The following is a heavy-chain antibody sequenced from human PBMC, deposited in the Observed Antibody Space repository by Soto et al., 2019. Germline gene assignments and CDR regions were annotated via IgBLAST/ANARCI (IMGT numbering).Heavy chain of an antibody. V-gene: IGHV3-21*01. D-gene: IGHD3-10*01. J-gene: IGHJ5*02. Sequence: EVQLVESGGGLVKPGGSLRLSCAASGFTFSSYSMNWVRQAPGKGLEWVSSISSSSSYIYYADSVKGRFTISRDNAKNSLYLQMNSLRAEDTAVYYCAREDYSGSGSVDPWGQGTLVTVSS. CDR3: AREDYSGSGSVDP. CDR1: GFTFSSYS. CDR2: ISSSSSYI.